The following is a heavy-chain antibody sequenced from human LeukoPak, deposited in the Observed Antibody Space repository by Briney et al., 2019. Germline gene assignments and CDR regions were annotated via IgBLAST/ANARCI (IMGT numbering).Heavy chain of an antibody. CDR1: GFTFSSYW. CDR2: IKQDGSEK. Sequence: PGGSLRLSCAASGFTFSSYWMSWVRQAPGKGLEWVANIKQDGSEKYYVDSVKGRFTISRDNAKNSLYLQMNSLRAEDTAVYYCARYGSGSYYNGLFDYWGQGTLVTVPS. V-gene: IGHV3-7*01. J-gene: IGHJ4*02. CDR3: ARYGSGSYYNGLFDY. D-gene: IGHD3-10*01.